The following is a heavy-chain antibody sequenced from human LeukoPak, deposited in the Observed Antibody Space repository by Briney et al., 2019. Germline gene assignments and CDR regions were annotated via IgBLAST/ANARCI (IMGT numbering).Heavy chain of an antibody. CDR2: IHYSGST. CDR1: GGSISGYF. Sequence: PSGTLSLTCTVSGGSISGYFWSWIRQPPGKGLEWIGYIHYSGSTNYNPSLNSRVTISVDTSKTQFSLRLSSLTAADTAVYYCARYCITIVRGGKYYFDSWGQGTLVTVSS. CDR3: ARYCITIVRGGKYYFDS. D-gene: IGHD3-10*01. V-gene: IGHV4-59*08. J-gene: IGHJ4*02.